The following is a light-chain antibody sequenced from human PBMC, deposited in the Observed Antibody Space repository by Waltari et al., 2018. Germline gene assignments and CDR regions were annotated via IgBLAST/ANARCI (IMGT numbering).Light chain of an antibody. V-gene: IGKV1-5*03. CDR3: QQYNSYSPWT. J-gene: IGKJ1*01. Sequence: DIQMTQSPSTLSASVGDRVTITCRASQSISSWLAWYQQKPGKAPKLLIYKASSLQSGVRSRFSGSGSGTEFTLTISGLQPDDFATYYCQQYNSYSPWTFGQGTKVEIK. CDR1: QSISSW. CDR2: KAS.